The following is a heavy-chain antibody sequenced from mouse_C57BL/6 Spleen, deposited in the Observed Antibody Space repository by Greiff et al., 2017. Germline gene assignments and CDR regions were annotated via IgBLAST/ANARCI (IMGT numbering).Heavy chain of an antibody. CDR2: IYPGDGDT. Sequence: QVQLKQSGAELVKPGASVKISCKASGYAFSSYWMNWVKQRPGKGLEWIGQIYPGDGDTNYNGKFKGKATLTADKSSSTAYMQLSSLTSEDSAVYFGARKRALDYGSSEGAMDYWGQGTSVTVSS. D-gene: IGHD1-1*01. J-gene: IGHJ4*01. V-gene: IGHV1-80*01. CDR3: ARKRALDYGSSEGAMDY. CDR1: GYAFSSYW.